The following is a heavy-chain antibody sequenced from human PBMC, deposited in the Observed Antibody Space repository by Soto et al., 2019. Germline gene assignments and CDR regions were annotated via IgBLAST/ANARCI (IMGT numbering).Heavy chain of an antibody. CDR3: ARLPDGYYYYGMDV. V-gene: IGHV1-8*01. CDR2: MNPNSGNT. Sequence: QVQLVQSGAEVKKPGASVKVSCKASGYTFTSYDINWVRQATGQGLEWMGWMNPNSGNTGYAQKFQGRVTMTRNTYISTAYMELSSLRSEDTDVYSCARLPDGYYYYGMDVWGQGTTVTVSS. CDR1: GYTFTSYD. J-gene: IGHJ6*02.